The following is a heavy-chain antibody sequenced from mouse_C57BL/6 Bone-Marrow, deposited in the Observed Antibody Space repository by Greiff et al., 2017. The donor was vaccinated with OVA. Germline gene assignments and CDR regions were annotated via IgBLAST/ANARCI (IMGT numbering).Heavy chain of an antibody. V-gene: IGHV1-15*01. Sequence: QVQLQQSGAELVRPGASVTLSCKASGYTFTDYEMHWVKQTPVHGLEWIGAIDPETGGTDYNQKFKGKAILTADKTSSTAYMELRSLTSEDSAVYYCTRGYSNYYAMDYWGQGTSATVSS. CDR1: GYTFTDYE. J-gene: IGHJ4*01. CDR2: IDPETGGT. CDR3: TRGYSNYYAMDY. D-gene: IGHD2-5*01.